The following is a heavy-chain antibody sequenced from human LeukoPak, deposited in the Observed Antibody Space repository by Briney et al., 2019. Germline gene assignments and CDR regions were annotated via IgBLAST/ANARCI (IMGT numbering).Heavy chain of an antibody. CDR2: IFYSGSA. D-gene: IGHD3-10*01. V-gene: IGHV4-31*03. CDR3: ARGSTLIRGFDY. Sequence: SQTLSLTCTVSGGSISRGDYYWNWIRQHPEKSLEWIGYIFYSGSAYYNPSLKSRVTMSVDTSKNQFSLKLSSVTAADTAVYYCARGSTLIRGFDYWGQGTLVTVSS. CDR1: GGSISRGDYY. J-gene: IGHJ4*02.